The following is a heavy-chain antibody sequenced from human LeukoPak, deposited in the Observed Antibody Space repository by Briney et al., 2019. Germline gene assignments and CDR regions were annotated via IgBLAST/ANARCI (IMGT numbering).Heavy chain of an antibody. J-gene: IGHJ4*02. CDR2: INPNSGGT. CDR1: GYTFTGYY. Sequence: ASVKVSCKASGYTFTGYYMHWVRQAPGQGLEWMGWINPNSGGTNYAQKFQGRVTMTRDTSISTAYMELRRLRSDDTAVYYCARGVITFGGVIDPPFDYWGQGTLVTVSS. D-gene: IGHD3-16*02. CDR3: ARGVITFGGVIDPPFDY. V-gene: IGHV1-2*02.